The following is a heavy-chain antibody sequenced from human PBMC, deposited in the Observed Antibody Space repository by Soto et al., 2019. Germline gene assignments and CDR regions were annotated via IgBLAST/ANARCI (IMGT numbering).Heavy chain of an antibody. V-gene: IGHV3-21*01. J-gene: IGHJ3*02. CDR3: ARDASSIAARSAFDI. CDR1: GFTFSGYS. D-gene: IGHD6-6*01. CDR2: ISSSSSYI. Sequence: EVQLVESGGGLVKPGGSLRLSCAASGFTFSGYSMNWVRQAPGRGLEGVPSISSSSSYINYADSVKGRLTISRDNAKNSLYLQMNSLRAEDTAVYYCARDASSIAARSAFDIWGQGTMVTVSS.